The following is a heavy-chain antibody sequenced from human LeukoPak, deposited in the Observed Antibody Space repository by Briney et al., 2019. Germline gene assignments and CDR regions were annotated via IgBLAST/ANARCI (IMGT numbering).Heavy chain of an antibody. V-gene: IGHV3-48*03. CDR3: ARNAFDI. Sequence: QAGGSLRLSCAASGFTFSSYEMSWVRQAPGKGLEWVSYISGSGSTIYYADSVQGRFTISRDNAKNSLYLQMNSLRAEDTVVYYCARNAFDIWGQGTVLTVSS. CDR1: GFTFSSYE. CDR2: ISGSGSTI. J-gene: IGHJ3*02.